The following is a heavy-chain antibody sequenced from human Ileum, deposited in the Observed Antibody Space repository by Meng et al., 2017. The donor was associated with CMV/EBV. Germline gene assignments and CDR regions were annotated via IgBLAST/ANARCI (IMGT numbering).Heavy chain of an antibody. V-gene: IGHV4-30-4*08. D-gene: IGHD6-13*01. CDR2: IYYSGTT. CDR1: GGSIRSGDYY. Sequence: VQLQESGPRLVKPSQTLSLTRTVSGGSIRSGDYYWTWIRQPPGKGLEWIGYIYYSGTTYYNPSLKSRVSISVDTSRNQFSLQLSSVTAADTAVYYCARRSSGLFDYWGQGILVTVSS. J-gene: IGHJ4*02. CDR3: ARRSSGLFDY.